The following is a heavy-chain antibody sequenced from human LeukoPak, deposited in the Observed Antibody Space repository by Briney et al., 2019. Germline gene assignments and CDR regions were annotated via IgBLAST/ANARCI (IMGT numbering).Heavy chain of an antibody. J-gene: IGHJ5*02. D-gene: IGHD6-19*01. V-gene: IGHV1-2*02. Sequence: ASVKVSCKASGYTFTGYYIHWVRQAPGQGLEWMGWINLTSFGTKYEQKFQGRVTMTRDTSISTDYMELSDLRSDDTAVYYCARFRGSGWYSFDLWGQGTLVTVSS. CDR2: INLTSFGT. CDR3: ARFRGSGWYSFDL. CDR1: GYTFTGYY.